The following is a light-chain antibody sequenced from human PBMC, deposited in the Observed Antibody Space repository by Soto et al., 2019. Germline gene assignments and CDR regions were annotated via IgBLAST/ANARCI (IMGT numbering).Light chain of an antibody. CDR2: WAS. CDR3: QQYYSTPT. CDR1: QSVLYSSNNKNY. V-gene: IGKV4-1*01. Sequence: DIVMTQSPDSLAVSLGERATINCKSSQSVLYSSNNKNYLAWYQQKPGQPPKLLIYWASTRESGVPDRFSGSGSGTDFTLTISSLQAEDVAVYYCQQYYSTPTFGGGTKWIS. J-gene: IGKJ4*01.